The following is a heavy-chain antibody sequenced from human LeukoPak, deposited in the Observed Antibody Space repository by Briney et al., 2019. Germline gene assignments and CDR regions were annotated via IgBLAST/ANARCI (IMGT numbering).Heavy chain of an antibody. CDR1: GGSISSSSYY. Sequence: SETXSLTXTVSGGSISSSSYYWGWVRQPPGXGLEWIGSIYYSGSTYYNPSLKSRVTISVDTSKNQFSLKLSSVTAADTAVYYCARYDGVFDYWGQGTLVTVSS. V-gene: IGHV4-39*01. J-gene: IGHJ4*02. D-gene: IGHD3-10*01. CDR3: ARYDGVFDY. CDR2: IYYSGST.